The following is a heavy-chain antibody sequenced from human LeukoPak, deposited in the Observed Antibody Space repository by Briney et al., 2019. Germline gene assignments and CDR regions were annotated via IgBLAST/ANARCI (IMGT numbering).Heavy chain of an antibody. CDR1: GYSFTSYW. Sequence: GESLKISCKGSGYSFTSYWIGWVRQMPGKGLEWMGIIYPSDSDARYSPSFQGQVTISADKSISTAYLQWSSLKASDTAMYYCARQRRSDYYDSSGYFDSAFDIWGQGTMVTVSS. V-gene: IGHV5-51*01. CDR3: ARQRRSDYYDSSGYFDSAFDI. CDR2: IYPSDSDA. J-gene: IGHJ3*02. D-gene: IGHD3-22*01.